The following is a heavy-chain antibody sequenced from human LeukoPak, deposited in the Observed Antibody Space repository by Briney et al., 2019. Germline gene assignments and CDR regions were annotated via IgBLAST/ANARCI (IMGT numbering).Heavy chain of an antibody. V-gene: IGHV3-23*01. CDR3: ANDRGEYDFWNGYYINNFDY. Sequence: GSLRLSCAASGFTFSSYAMSWVRQAPGKGLEWVSAISGSGGSTYYADSVKGRFTISRDNSKNTLYLQMNSLRAEDTAVYYCANDRGEYDFWNGYYINNFDYWGQGTLVTVSS. J-gene: IGHJ4*02. CDR2: ISGSGGST. D-gene: IGHD3-3*01. CDR1: GFTFSSYA.